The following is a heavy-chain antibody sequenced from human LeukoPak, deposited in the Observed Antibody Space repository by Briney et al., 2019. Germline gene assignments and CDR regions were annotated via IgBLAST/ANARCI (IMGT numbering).Heavy chain of an antibody. D-gene: IGHD1-26*01. Sequence: ASVKVSCKASGYTFTGYYMHWVRQAPGQGLEWMGWINPNSGGTNYAQKFQGRVTMTRDTSISTAYMELSRLRSDDTAVYYCASVRVGATLLEAFDIWGQGTMVTVSS. CDR3: ASVRVGATLLEAFDI. CDR1: GYTFTGYY. J-gene: IGHJ3*02. CDR2: INPNSGGT. V-gene: IGHV1-2*02.